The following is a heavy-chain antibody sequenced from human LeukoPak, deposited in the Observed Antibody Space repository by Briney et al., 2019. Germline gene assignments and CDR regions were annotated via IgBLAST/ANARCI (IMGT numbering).Heavy chain of an antibody. V-gene: IGHV4-59*01. CDR1: GGSISNYY. CDR3: ARATEMATMVESSLLVY. J-gene: IGHJ4*02. D-gene: IGHD5-24*01. CDR2: ISYSGST. Sequence: PSETLSLTCTVSGGSISNYYWSWIRQPPGKGLEWIGYISYSGSTNYNPSLKSRVTISVDTSKNQFSLKLRSVTTADTAVYYCARATEMATMVESSLLVYWGQGTLVTVSS.